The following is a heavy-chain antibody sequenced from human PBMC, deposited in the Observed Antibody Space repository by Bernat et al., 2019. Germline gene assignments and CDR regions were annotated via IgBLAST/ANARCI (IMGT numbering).Heavy chain of an antibody. J-gene: IGHJ6*03. D-gene: IGHD1-1*01. CDR2: IYSGGST. CDR1: GFTVSSNY. Sequence: EVQLVESGGGLIQPGGSLRLSCAASGFTVSSNYMSWVRQAPGKGLEWVSAIYSGGSTYYADSVKGRFTISRDNSKNTLYLQMNSLRAEDTAIYYCAKAGPLARATGTTGDYYYYYMDVWGTGTTVTVSS. V-gene: IGHV3-53*01. CDR3: AKAGPLARATGTTGDYYYYYMDV.